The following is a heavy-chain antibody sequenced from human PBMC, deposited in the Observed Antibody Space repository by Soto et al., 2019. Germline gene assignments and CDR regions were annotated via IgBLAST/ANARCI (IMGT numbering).Heavy chain of an antibody. Sequence: PGGSLRLSRAASGFTFSSYGMHWVRQAPGKGLEWVAVIWYDGSNKYYADSVKGRFTISRDNSKNTLYLQMNSLRAEDTAVYYCARDNIAVAGTWFYYYYGMDVWGQGTTVTVSS. CDR2: IWYDGSNK. CDR3: ARDNIAVAGTWFYYYYGMDV. D-gene: IGHD6-19*01. V-gene: IGHV3-33*01. J-gene: IGHJ6*02. CDR1: GFTFSSYG.